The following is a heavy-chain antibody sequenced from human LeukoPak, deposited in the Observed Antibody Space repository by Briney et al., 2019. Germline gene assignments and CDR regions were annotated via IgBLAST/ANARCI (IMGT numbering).Heavy chain of an antibody. CDR1: GFTFADYA. Sequence: GGSLRLSCRTSGFTFADYALSWFRQAPGKGLEWVGFISSKAYGGTTECAVSVKDRFTILRDDSTSIFYLQMKSLKIENTAVYYWGRAPRPVAWNWFDPWGQGTLVTVSS. CDR2: ISSKAYGGTT. V-gene: IGHV3-49*03. CDR3: GRAPRPVAWNWFDP. D-gene: IGHD2-15*01. J-gene: IGHJ5*02.